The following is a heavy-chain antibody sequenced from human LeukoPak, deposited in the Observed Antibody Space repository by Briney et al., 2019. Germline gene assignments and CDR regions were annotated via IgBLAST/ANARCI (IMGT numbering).Heavy chain of an antibody. CDR1: GFTFSDYY. Sequence: PGGSLRLSCAASGFTFSDYYMSWIRQAPGKGLEWVSYISSSGSTIYYADSVKGRFTISRDNAKNSLYLQMNSLRAEDTAVYYCARSHPQWIQLWFAYYYYYMDVWGKGTTVTVSS. J-gene: IGHJ6*03. V-gene: IGHV3-11*04. D-gene: IGHD5-18*01. CDR2: ISSSGSTI. CDR3: ARSHPQWIQLWFAYYYYYMDV.